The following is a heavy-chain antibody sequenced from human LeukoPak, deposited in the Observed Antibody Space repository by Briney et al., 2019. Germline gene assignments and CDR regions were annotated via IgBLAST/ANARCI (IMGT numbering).Heavy chain of an antibody. CDR2: ISSSSSYI. CDR1: GFTFSSYS. CDR3: ARDTNHYYYYYGMDV. J-gene: IGHJ6*04. Sequence: GGSLRLSCAASGFTFSSYSMNWVRQAPGKGLEWVSSISSSSSYIYHADSVKGRFTISRDNAKNSLYLQMNSLRAEDTAVYYCARDTNHYYYYYGMDVWGKGTTVTVSS. V-gene: IGHV3-21*01. D-gene: IGHD2-8*01.